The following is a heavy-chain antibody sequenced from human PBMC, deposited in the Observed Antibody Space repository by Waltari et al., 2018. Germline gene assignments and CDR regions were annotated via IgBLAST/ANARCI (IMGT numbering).Heavy chain of an antibody. D-gene: IGHD3-3*01. CDR2: IYWNDDK. CDR1: GFSLSTSGVG. V-gene: IGHV2-5*01. Sequence: QITLKESGPTLVKPTQTLTLTCTFPGFSLSTSGVGVGWIRQPPGKALEWLALIYWNDDKRYIPSLKSRLTITNDTSKSRVVRKITNMDPVYTDTYYCTHGPTYYDFWSGYYYFDYWGQGTLVTVSS. J-gene: IGHJ4*02. CDR3: THGPTYYDFWSGYYYFDY.